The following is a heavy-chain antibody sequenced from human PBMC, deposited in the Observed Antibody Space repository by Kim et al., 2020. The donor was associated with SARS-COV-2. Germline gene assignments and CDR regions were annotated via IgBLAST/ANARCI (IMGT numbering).Heavy chain of an antibody. CDR1: GGTFSSYA. D-gene: IGHD3-10*01. CDR3: ARSGSYGSGSWFDY. CDR2: IIPIFGTA. J-gene: IGHJ4*02. Sequence: SVKVSCKASGGTFSSYAISWVRQAPGQGLEWMGGIIPIFGTANYEQKFQGRVTITADESTSTAYMELRSLGSEDTAVYYCARSGSYGSGSWFDYWGQGTLVTVSS. V-gene: IGHV1-69*13.